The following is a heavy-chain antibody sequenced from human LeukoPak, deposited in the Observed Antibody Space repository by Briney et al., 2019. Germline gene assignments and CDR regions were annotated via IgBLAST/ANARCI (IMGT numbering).Heavy chain of an antibody. J-gene: IGHJ4*02. CDR2: IYYSGST. Sequence: NTSETLSLTCIVSGGSISSYYWSWIRQPPGKGLEWIGYIYYSGSTNYNPSLKSRVTISVDTSKNQFSLKLSSVTAADTAVYYCASPSLMSGEPSYFDFWGQGTLVSVSA. CDR3: ASPSLMSGEPSYFDF. V-gene: IGHV4-59*08. CDR1: GGSISSYY. D-gene: IGHD4-17*01.